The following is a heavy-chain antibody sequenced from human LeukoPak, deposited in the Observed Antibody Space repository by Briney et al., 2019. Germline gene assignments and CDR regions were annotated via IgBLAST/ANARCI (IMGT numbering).Heavy chain of an antibody. Sequence: GGSLRLSCTASGFTFSNYGMHWVRQAPGKGLEYVSAISSNGGSTYYADSVKGRFTISRDNSKNTLYLQMGSLRAEDMAVYYCASASTFCSSTGCPSGNYWGQGTLVTVSS. CDR1: GFTFSNYG. CDR2: ISSNGGST. D-gene: IGHD2-2*01. J-gene: IGHJ4*02. CDR3: ASASTFCSSTGCPSGNY. V-gene: IGHV3-64*02.